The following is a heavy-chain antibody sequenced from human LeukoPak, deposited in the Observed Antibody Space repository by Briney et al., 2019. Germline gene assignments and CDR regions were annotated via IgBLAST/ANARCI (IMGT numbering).Heavy chain of an antibody. V-gene: IGHV3-30-3*01. CDR2: ISYDGSNK. D-gene: IGHD3-3*01. Sequence: GGSLRLSCAASGFTFSSYAMHWVRQAPGKGLEWVAVISYDGSNKYYADSVKGRFTISRDNSKNTLYLQMNGLRVEDTAVYYCAKDGPYYDFWSGYDAFDIWGQGTMVTVSS. CDR1: GFTFSSYA. J-gene: IGHJ3*02. CDR3: AKDGPYYDFWSGYDAFDI.